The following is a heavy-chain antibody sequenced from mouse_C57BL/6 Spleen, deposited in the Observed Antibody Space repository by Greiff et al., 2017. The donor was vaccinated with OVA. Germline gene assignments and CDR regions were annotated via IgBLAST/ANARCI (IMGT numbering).Heavy chain of an antibody. CDR1: GFTFSNYW. CDR3: TGDTTVPCAY. CDR2: IRLKSDNYAT. D-gene: IGHD1-1*01. V-gene: IGHV6-3*01. J-gene: IGHJ3*01. Sequence: EVMLVESGGGLVQPGGSMKLSCVASGFTFSNYWMNWVRQSPEKGLEWVAQIRLKSDNYATHYAVSVKGRFTISRDDSKSSVYLQMNNLRAEDTGIYYCTGDTTVPCAYWGQGTLVTVSA.